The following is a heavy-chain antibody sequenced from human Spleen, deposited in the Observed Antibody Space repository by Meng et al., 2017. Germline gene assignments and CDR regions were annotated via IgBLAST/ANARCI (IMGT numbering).Heavy chain of an antibody. D-gene: IGHD2-21*02. V-gene: IGHV1-69*02. Sequence: GGSLRLSCAASGFTFSSYTISWVRQAPGQGLEWMGRIIPILGIANYAQKFQGRVTITADKSTSTAYMELSSLRSEDTAVYYCARVTEGVFDIWGQGTMVTVSS. CDR3: ARVTEGVFDI. J-gene: IGHJ3*02. CDR2: IIPILGIA. CDR1: GFTFSSYT.